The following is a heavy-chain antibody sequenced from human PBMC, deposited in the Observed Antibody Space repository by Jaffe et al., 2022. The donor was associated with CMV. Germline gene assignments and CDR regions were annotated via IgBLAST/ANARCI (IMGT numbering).Heavy chain of an antibody. CDR2: INPKTGAT. J-gene: IGHJ6*02. V-gene: IGHV1-2*02. D-gene: IGHD3-3*01. Sequence: QVQLVQSGAEVRKPGASVKVSCKSSGYTFTDYFLHWVRQAPGQGLEWVGWINPKTGATHYAQRFQGRVTMTGDPSITTTYMELRSLRSNDTAVYFCARDRLQYDFARGYYSDFYYNALDVWGQGATVTVSS. CDR3: ARDRLQYDFARGYYSDFYYNALDV. CDR1: GYTFTDYF.